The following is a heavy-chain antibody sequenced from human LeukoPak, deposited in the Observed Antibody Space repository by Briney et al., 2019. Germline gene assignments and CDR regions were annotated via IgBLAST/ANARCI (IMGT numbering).Heavy chain of an antibody. CDR3: ARHGDTAMVTGYYCMDV. Sequence: PSETLSLTCTVSGGSISSYYWSWIRQPPGKGLEWIGYIYYSGSTNYNPSLKSRVTISVDTSKNQFSLKLSSVTAADTAVYYCARHGDTAMVTGYYCMDVCRQSTTVTVSS. D-gene: IGHD5-18*01. J-gene: IGHJ6*02. CDR1: GGSISSYY. V-gene: IGHV4-59*08. CDR2: IYYSGST.